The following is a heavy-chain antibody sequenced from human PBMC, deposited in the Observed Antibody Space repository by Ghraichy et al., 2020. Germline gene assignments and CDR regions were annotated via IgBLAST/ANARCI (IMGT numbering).Heavy chain of an antibody. CDR1: GGSFSGYY. CDR3: ARFRGQASDP. Sequence: SEPLSLTCAVYGGSFSGYYWSWIRQPPGKGLEWIGEINHSGSTNYNPSLKSRVTISVDTSKNQFSLKLSSVTAADTAVYYCARFRGQASDPWGQGTLVTVSS. V-gene: IGHV4-34*01. CDR2: INHSGST. J-gene: IGHJ5*02.